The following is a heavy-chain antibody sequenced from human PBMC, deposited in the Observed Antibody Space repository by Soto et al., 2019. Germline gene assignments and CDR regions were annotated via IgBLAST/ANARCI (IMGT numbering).Heavy chain of an antibody. CDR2: IYYSGST. CDR3: ASLRTYYFDSSGFFFAY. V-gene: IGHV4-59*01. J-gene: IGHJ4*03. CDR1: GGSISSYY. D-gene: IGHD3-22*01. Sequence: SETLSLTCSVSGGSISSYYWSWIRQPPGKGLEWIGYIYYSGSTNYNPSLKSRVTISVDTSKNQFPLKLSSVTAADTAVYYCASLRTYYFDSSGFFFAYGGRGP.